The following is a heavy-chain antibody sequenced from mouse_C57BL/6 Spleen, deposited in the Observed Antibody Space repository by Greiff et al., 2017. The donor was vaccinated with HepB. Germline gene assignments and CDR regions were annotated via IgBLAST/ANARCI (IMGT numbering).Heavy chain of an antibody. CDR2: ISSGCDYI. Sequence: EVKLVESGEGLVKPGGSLKLSCAASGFTFSSYAMSWVRQTPEKRLEWVAYISSGCDYIYYADTVKGRFTISRDNARNNLYLQRSSLKSEDTAMYYCTREGGSYGGSYGAMDYWGQGTSVTVSS. V-gene: IGHV5-9-1*02. J-gene: IGHJ4*01. CDR1: GFTFSSYA. CDR3: TREGGSYGGSYGAMDY. D-gene: IGHD1-1*01.